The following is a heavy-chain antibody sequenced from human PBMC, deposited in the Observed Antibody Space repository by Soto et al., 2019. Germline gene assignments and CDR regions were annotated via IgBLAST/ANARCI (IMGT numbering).Heavy chain of an antibody. CDR2: IIPIFGTA. V-gene: IGHV1-69*13. CDR3: ARVVGIAARLPGTWFDP. D-gene: IGHD6-6*01. CDR1: GGTFSSYA. J-gene: IGHJ5*02. Sequence: SVKVSCKASGGTFSSYAISWVRQAPGQGLEWMGGIIPIFGTANYAQKFQGRVTITADESTSTAYMELSSLRSEDTAVYYCARVVGIAARLPGTWFDPWGQGTLVTVSS.